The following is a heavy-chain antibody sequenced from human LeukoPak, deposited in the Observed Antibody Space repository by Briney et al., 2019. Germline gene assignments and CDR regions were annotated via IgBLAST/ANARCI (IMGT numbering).Heavy chain of an antibody. V-gene: IGHV1-18*04. CDR1: GYTFTTYG. D-gene: IGHD2-2*01. Sequence: ASVKVSCKTSGYTFTTYGVSWVRQAPGQGLEWMGWVSGYTGNTNYAERFQGRVTMTTDTSTRTVYMELTSLRSDDTAVYYCARGEVSASLYYIDFWGQGTLVTVS. J-gene: IGHJ4*02. CDR3: ARGEVSASLYYIDF. CDR2: VSGYTGNT.